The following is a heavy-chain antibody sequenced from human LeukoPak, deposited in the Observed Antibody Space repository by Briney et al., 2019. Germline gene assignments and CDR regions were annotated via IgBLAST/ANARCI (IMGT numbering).Heavy chain of an antibody. V-gene: IGHV4-59*12. J-gene: IGHJ4*02. CDR1: GGSISSYY. Sequence: PSETLSITCTVSGGSISSYYWSWIRQPPGKGLEWIGYIYYSRSTNYNPSLKSRVTISVDTSKNQFSLKLNSVTAADTAVYYCARGLSAIVHWGQGTLVTVSS. CDR3: ARGLSAIVH. D-gene: IGHD2-21*02. CDR2: IYYSRST.